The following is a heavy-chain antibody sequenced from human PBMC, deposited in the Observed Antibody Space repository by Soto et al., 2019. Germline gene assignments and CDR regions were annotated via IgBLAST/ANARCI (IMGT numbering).Heavy chain of an antibody. J-gene: IGHJ6*02. D-gene: IGHD5-18*01. V-gene: IGHV3-30-3*01. CDR2: ISYDGSNK. Sequence: SLRLSCAASGFTFSSYAMHWVRQAPGKGLEWVAVISYDGSNKYYADSVKGRFTISRDNSKNTLYLQMNSLRAEDTAVYYCARESGYSYDYGMDVWGQGTTVTVSS. CDR3: ARESGYSYDYGMDV. CDR1: GFTFSSYA.